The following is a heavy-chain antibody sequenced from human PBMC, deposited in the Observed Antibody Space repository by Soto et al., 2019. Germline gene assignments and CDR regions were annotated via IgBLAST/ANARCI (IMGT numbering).Heavy chain of an antibody. J-gene: IGHJ4*02. CDR2: INPNSGGT. Sequence: QVQLVQSGAEVKKPGASVKVSCKASGYTFTGYYMHWVRQAPGQGLEWMGWINPNSGGTNYAQKCQGRVTMTRDTSISTAYMELSRLRSDDTALYYCASGFSSSWVDYFDYWGKGTLVTVSS. D-gene: IGHD6-13*01. CDR1: GYTFTGYY. V-gene: IGHV1-2*02. CDR3: ASGFSSSWVDYFDY.